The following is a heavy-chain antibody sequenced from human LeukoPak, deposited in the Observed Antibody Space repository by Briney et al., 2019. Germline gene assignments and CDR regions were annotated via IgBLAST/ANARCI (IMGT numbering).Heavy chain of an antibody. V-gene: IGHV4-59*08. D-gene: IGHD3-9*01. CDR3: ARGIFPQSDYYMDV. CDR2: IYYSGST. Sequence: SETLSLTCTVSGGSISSYYWSWIRQPPGKGLEWIGYIYYSGSTNYNPSLKSRVTISVDTSKNQFSLKLSSVTAADTAVYYCARGIFPQSDYYMDVWGKGTTVTVSS. J-gene: IGHJ6*03. CDR1: GGSISSYY.